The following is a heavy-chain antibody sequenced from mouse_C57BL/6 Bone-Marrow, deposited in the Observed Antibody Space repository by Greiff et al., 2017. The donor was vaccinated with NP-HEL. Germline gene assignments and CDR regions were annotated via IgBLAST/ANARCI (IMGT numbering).Heavy chain of an antibody. CDR2: INPSSGYT. CDR3: ARSYSNYVYAMDY. CDR1: AYTFTSYS. V-gene: IGHV1-7*01. D-gene: IGHD2-5*01. Sequence: QVQLQQSRAELPKPGASVTLSCKASAYTFTSYSMHWLNHRPGQGLEWIGYINPSSGYTKYNQKFKDKATLTADKSSSTAYMQLSSLTYEDSAVYYCARSYSNYVYAMDYWGQGTSDTVSS. J-gene: IGHJ4*01.